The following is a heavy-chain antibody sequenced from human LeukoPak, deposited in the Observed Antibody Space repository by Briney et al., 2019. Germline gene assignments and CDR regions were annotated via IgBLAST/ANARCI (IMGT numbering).Heavy chain of an antibody. D-gene: IGHD4-11*01. Sequence: GGSLRLSCAASGFTVSSNYMSWVRQAPGKGLEWVSVIYSGGSTYYADPVKGRFTISRDNSKNTLYLQMNSLRAEDTAVYYCARDTVTPPYYFDYWGQGTLVTVSS. CDR2: IYSGGST. J-gene: IGHJ4*02. CDR3: ARDTVTPPYYFDY. V-gene: IGHV3-66*02. CDR1: GFTVSSNY.